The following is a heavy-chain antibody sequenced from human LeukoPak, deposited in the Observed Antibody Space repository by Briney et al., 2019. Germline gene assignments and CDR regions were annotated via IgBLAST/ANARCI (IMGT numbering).Heavy chain of an antibody. V-gene: IGHV1-69*04. CDR2: IIPILGIA. J-gene: IGHJ5*02. D-gene: IGHD2-21*01. CDR3: ARDLMPYSRAIDWFDP. Sequence: SVKASCKASGGTFSSYAISWVRQAPGQGLEWMGRIIPILGIANYAQKFQGRVTITADKSTSAAYMELSSLRSEDTAVYYCARDLMPYSRAIDWFDPWGQGTLVTVSS. CDR1: GGTFSSYA.